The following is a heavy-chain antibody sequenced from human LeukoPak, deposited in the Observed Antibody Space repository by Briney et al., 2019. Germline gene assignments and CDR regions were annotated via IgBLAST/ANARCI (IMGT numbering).Heavy chain of an antibody. J-gene: IGHJ4*02. V-gene: IGHV3-48*03. CDR3: ASSGLDDY. CDR2: ISSSGGTI. Sequence: PGGSLRLSCAASVFTFSSYEMNWVRQAPGKGLEWVSFISSSGGTIYYADSVKGRFTISRDNAKNSLYLQMNSLRAEDTAVYYCASSGLDDYWGQGTLVTVSS. D-gene: IGHD5-12*01. CDR1: VFTFSSYE.